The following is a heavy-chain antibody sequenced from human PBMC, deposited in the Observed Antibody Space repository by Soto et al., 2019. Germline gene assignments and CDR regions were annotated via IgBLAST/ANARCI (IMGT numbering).Heavy chain of an antibody. J-gene: IGHJ4*02. V-gene: IGHV1-46*01. CDR2: ISLRHHST. CDR1: GYTFVDYF. D-gene: IGHD3-22*01. Sequence: ASVKVSCKTSGYTFVDYFIHWVRQAPGQGLEWMGIISLRHHSTSYAQKFQDRLSVTRDPSSTTIYMELSSLRSEDTAVYYCARDPGVYDTSGYYTYWGQGTLVTVSS. CDR3: ARDPGVYDTSGYYTY.